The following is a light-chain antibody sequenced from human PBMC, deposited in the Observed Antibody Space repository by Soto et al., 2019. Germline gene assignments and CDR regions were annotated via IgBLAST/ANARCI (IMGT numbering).Light chain of an antibody. CDR3: QQYIRDAET. J-gene: IGKJ1*01. V-gene: IGKV2-28*01. Sequence: DIVMTQYPLSLPVTPGEPASISCRSSHSLLHSNGYNYLDWYLQKPGQSPQLLIYLGSNRASGVPDRFSGSGSGTDFTLKISRVEAEDVGVYYCQQYIRDAETFGQGTKVDI. CDR1: HSLLHSNGYNY. CDR2: LGS.